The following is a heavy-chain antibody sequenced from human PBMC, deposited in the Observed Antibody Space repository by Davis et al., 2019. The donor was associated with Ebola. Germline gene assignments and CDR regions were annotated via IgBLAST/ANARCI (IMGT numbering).Heavy chain of an antibody. D-gene: IGHD2-2*02. CDR3: ARVQYQLLYRYSWFDL. CDR2: IYYSGST. Sequence: MPSETLSLTCTVSGGSISSSSYYWGWIRQPPGKGLEWIGSIYYSGSTYYNPSLKSRVTISVDTSKNQFSLKLSSVTAADTAVYYCARVQYQLLYRYSWFDLWGQGTLVTVSS. CDR1: GGSISSSSYY. V-gene: IGHV4-39*01. J-gene: IGHJ5*02.